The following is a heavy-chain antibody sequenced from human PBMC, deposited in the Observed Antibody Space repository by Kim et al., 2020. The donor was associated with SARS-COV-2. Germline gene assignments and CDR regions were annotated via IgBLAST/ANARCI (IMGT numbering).Heavy chain of an antibody. V-gene: IGHV6-1*01. J-gene: IGHJ6*02. Sequence: VSVKSRITINPDTSKNQFSLQLNSVTPEDTAVYYCARDSSYYYYYGMDVWGQGTTVTVSS. D-gene: IGHD2-2*01. CDR3: ARDSSYYYYYGMDV.